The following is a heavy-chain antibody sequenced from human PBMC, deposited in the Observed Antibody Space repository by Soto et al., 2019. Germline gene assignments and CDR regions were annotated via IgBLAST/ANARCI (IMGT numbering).Heavy chain of an antibody. D-gene: IGHD3-9*01. V-gene: IGHV4-59*01. CDR1: GGSISSYY. CDR3: ARASYDVLTGYYIDY. Sequence: SETLSLTCTVSGGSISSYYWSWIRQPPGKGLEWIGYIYYSGSTNYNPSLKSRVTISVDTSKNQFSLKLTSVTAADTAVYYCARASYDVLTGYYIDYWGQGTLVTVSS. J-gene: IGHJ4*02. CDR2: IYYSGST.